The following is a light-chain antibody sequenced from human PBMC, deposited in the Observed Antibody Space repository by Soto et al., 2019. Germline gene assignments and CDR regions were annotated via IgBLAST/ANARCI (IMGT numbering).Light chain of an antibody. V-gene: IGKV3-15*01. CDR1: QSVSSN. J-gene: IGKJ1*01. Sequence: EIVMTQSPATLSASPGERATLSCRASQSVSSNLAWYQQKPGQAPRLLIYGASTRATGIPARFSGSGSGTEFTLTISSLQSEDFAVYCCQQYNNWPPTFGQGTKVEIK. CDR2: GAS. CDR3: QQYNNWPPT.